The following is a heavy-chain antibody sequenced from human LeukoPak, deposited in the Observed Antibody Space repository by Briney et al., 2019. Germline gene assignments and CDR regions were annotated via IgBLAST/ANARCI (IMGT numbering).Heavy chain of an antibody. CDR2: ISPSGADT. J-gene: IGHJ2*01. CDR1: GFTFSSYE. CDR3: AKSLEGPYWYFDL. V-gene: IGHV3-23*01. Sequence: GGFLRLSCAASGFTFSSYEMSWVRQTPGKGLEWVSTISPSGADTYSADSVKGRFTISRDNSKNTLFLQMNSLRAEDTAIYCCAKSLEGPYWYFDLWGRGTLVTVSS. D-gene: IGHD3-3*01.